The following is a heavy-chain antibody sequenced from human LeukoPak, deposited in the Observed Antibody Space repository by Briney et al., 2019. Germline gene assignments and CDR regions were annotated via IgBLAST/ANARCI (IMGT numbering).Heavy chain of an antibody. V-gene: IGHV3-53*05. CDR1: GFTVSSNY. CDR2: IYSGGST. J-gene: IGHJ4*02. D-gene: IGHD2-15*01. Sequence: GGSLTLSCAASGFTVSSNYMSWVRQAPGKGLEWVSVIYSGGSTYYADSVRGRFTISRDNSKNTLYLQMNSLRSEDTAVYYCARDRGWQLNRLDWGQGTLVTVSS. CDR3: ARDRGWQLNRLD.